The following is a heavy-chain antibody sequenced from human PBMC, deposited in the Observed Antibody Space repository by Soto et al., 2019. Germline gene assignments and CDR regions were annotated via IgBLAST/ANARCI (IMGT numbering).Heavy chain of an antibody. CDR1: GFTFKSHA. CDR3: AKGRAKHCSRRTCRLWMER. Sequence: GEALKISCSSSGFTFKSHAMDLVRQVPGELLEYVSSIHTSGESTFYADAVKGRFIFSRDNSNNTLDLQMTSLKYEDSGVYYCAKGRAKHCSRRTCRLWMERWGKGNTVIVSS. J-gene: IGHJ6*03. CDR2: IHTSGEST. D-gene: IGHD1-1*01. V-gene: IGHV3-64D*06.